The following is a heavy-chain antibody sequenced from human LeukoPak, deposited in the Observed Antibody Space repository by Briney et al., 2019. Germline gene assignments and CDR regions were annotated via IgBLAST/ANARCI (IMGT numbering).Heavy chain of an antibody. Sequence: GGSLRLSCAASGFTFSSYSMNWVRQAPGKGLEWVSSISSSSSNIYYADSVKGRFTISRDNAKNSLYLQMNSLRVEDTALYYCARCTTGRTFGSLREIKRSREIDYWGQGTLVTVTS. D-gene: IGHD1-1*01. CDR1: GFTFSSYS. CDR2: ISSSSSNI. V-gene: IGHV3-21*01. J-gene: IGHJ4*02. CDR3: ARCTTGRTFGSLREIKRSREIDY.